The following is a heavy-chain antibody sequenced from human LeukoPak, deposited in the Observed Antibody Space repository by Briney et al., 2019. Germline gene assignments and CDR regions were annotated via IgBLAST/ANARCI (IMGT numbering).Heavy chain of an antibody. D-gene: IGHD3-22*01. CDR2: IYYSGST. CDR1: GGSISSYY. V-gene: IGHV4-59*01. J-gene: IGHJ5*02. CDR3: ARGNSNDYLAWFDP. Sequence: PSETLSLTCTVSGGSISSYYWSWIRQPPGKGLERIGYIYYSGSTNYNPSLKSRVTISVDTSKNQFSLKLSSVTAADTAVYYCARGNSNDYLAWFDPWGQGTLVTVSS.